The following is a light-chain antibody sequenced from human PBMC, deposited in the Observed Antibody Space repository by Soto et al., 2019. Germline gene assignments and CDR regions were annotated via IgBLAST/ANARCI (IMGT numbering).Light chain of an antibody. CDR2: RAS. V-gene: IGKV3-20*01. CDR1: QSVSSSY. CDR3: QQYGSSPLT. J-gene: IGKJ4*01. Sequence: EIVFTQSPGTLSLSPGERATLSCRASQSVSSSYLAWYQQKPGQAPKVLIYRASSRATGIPDRFSGSGSGTDFTLTISRLEPEDFAVYYCQQYGSSPLTFGGGTKVDIK.